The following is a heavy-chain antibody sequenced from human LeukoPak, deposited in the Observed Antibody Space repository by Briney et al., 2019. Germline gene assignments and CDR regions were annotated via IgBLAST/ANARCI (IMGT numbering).Heavy chain of an antibody. CDR3: ARVAAKTVDY. CDR1: GGSFSGYY. V-gene: IGHV4-34*01. J-gene: IGHJ4*02. Sequence: SETLSLTCAVYGGSFSGYYWSWIRQPPGKGLEWIGEINHSGSTNYNPSLKSRVTISVDTSKNQFSLKLSSVTAADTAVYYCARVAAKTVDYWGQGTLVTVSS. D-gene: IGHD2-15*01. CDR2: INHSGST.